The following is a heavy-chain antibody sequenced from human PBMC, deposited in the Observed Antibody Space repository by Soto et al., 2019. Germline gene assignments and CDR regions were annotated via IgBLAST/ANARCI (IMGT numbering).Heavy chain of an antibody. D-gene: IGHD3-16*01. V-gene: IGHV3-7*03. CDR3: AKGGHIDF. CDR1: GFSFSTYW. Sequence: HPGGSLRLSCAASGFSFSTYWMSWVRQVPGAGLEWVANIKADGSETYYVDFVRGRFTISRDNGKTSLFLQLNSLRAEDTAVYYCAKGGHIDFCGQGTLVTVSS. J-gene: IGHJ4*02. CDR2: IKADGSET.